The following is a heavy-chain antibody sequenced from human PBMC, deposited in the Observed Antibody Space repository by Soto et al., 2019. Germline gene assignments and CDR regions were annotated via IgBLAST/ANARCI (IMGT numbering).Heavy chain of an antibody. CDR1: GVSIGSHDW. Sequence: SETLSLTRPVSGVSIGSHDWWTWVRQPPGKGLEWIGESHQSGNTNYNSSLESRVTISLDKSKNHFSLQLSSVTVADTAVYYCATRDTGRVYWGQGTLVTVSS. J-gene: IGHJ4*02. CDR3: ATRDTGRVY. CDR2: SHQSGNT. D-gene: IGHD5-18*01. V-gene: IGHV4-4*02.